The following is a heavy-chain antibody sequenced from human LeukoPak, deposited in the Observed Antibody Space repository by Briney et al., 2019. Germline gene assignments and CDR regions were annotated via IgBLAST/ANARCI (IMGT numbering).Heavy chain of an antibody. D-gene: IGHD4-17*01. CDR3: ARFYGDYNPYYYYYGMDV. CDR1: VGTFSSYA. V-gene: IGHV1-69*13. Sequence: SVTVSFKASVGTFSSYAISWVRQAPGQGLEWVGGSIPIFCTANYAQKFQGRVTIPADESTSTAYMELSSLRSEDRAVYYCARFYGDYNPYYYYYGMDVWGQGTTVTVYS. J-gene: IGHJ6*02. CDR2: SIPIFCTA.